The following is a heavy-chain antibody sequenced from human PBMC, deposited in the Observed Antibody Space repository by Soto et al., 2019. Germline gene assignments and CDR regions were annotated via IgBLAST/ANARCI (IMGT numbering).Heavy chain of an antibody. V-gene: IGHV5-51*01. Sequence: PGESLKISCKGSGYSFTSYWIGWVRQMPGKGLEWMGIIYPGDSDTRYSPSFQGQVTISADKSISTAYLQWSSLKASDTAMYYCATYLVPAAMVGIGYFDYWGQGTLVTVSS. CDR2: IYPGDSDT. J-gene: IGHJ4*02. CDR3: ATYLVPAAMVGIGYFDY. D-gene: IGHD2-2*01. CDR1: GYSFTSYW.